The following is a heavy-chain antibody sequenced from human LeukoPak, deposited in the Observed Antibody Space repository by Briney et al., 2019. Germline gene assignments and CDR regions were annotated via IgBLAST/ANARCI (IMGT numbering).Heavy chain of an antibody. CDR2: IDYRGTA. V-gene: IGHV4-39*01. Sequence: SETLSLTCTVSGGSISSSQSYWGWIRQPPGKGLEWFGDIDYRGTAYHNPSLKSRVTISVDTSKNQLSLKLSSVTAADTAVYYYARHGNTGSYYDAFDIWGQGTMVTVSS. J-gene: IGHJ3*02. CDR3: ARHGNTGSYYDAFDI. CDR1: GGSISSSQSY. D-gene: IGHD3-10*01.